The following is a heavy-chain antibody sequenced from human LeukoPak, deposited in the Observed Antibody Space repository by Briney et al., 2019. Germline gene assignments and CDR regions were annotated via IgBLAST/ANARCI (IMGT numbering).Heavy chain of an antibody. Sequence: PSETLSLTCTVSGVSISSGGYYRSWIRQHPGKGLEWIGYIYYSGSTYYNPSLKSRVTISVDTSKNQFSLKLSSVTAADTAVYYCARDITIFGVVNPAEGYFDYWGQGTLVTVSS. J-gene: IGHJ4*02. V-gene: IGHV4-31*03. CDR1: GVSISSGGYY. CDR3: ARDITIFGVVNPAEGYFDY. D-gene: IGHD3-3*01. CDR2: IYYSGST.